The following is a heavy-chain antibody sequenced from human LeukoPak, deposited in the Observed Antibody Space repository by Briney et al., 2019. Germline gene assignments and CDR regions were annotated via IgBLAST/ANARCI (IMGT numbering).Heavy chain of an antibody. Sequence: SETLSLTCSVSGGSITGYYWSWIRQPAGKGLEWIGRIYTSGSTNYNPSLKSQVTMSFDTSKNQFSLKLSSVTAADTAVYYCARGSPTTNKGAYGWFDPWGQGTLVTVSS. J-gene: IGHJ5*02. CDR2: IYTSGST. CDR1: GGSITGYY. D-gene: IGHD1-14*01. CDR3: ARGSPTTNKGAYGWFDP. V-gene: IGHV4-4*07.